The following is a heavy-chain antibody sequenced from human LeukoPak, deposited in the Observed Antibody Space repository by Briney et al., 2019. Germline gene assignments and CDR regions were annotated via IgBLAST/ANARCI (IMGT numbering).Heavy chain of an antibody. CDR3: ASLSGGVYYYGMDV. CDR1: GFTVSSNY. D-gene: IGHD3-10*01. V-gene: IGHV3-53*01. J-gene: IGHJ6*02. Sequence: GGSLRLSCAASGFTVSSNYMSWVRQAPGKGLEWVSVIYSGGSTYYADSVKGRFTISRDNSKNTLYLQMNSLRAEGTAVYYCASLSGGVYYYGMDVWGQGTTVTVSS. CDR2: IYSGGST.